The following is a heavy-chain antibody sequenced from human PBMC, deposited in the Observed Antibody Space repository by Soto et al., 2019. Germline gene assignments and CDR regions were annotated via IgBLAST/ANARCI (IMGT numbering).Heavy chain of an antibody. J-gene: IGHJ3*02. CDR1: GFTISTYS. Sequence: EVQLVESGGGLVQPGGSLRLSCAASGFTISTYSMNWVRQAPGKGLEWVSYISSRSVTIYYADSVKGRFTISRDNAKNSLYLQMNSLRDEDTAVYYCARDPGSGNYFEAFDIWGQGTMVTVSS. V-gene: IGHV3-48*02. CDR3: ARDPGSGNYFEAFDI. CDR2: ISSRSVTI. D-gene: IGHD1-26*01.